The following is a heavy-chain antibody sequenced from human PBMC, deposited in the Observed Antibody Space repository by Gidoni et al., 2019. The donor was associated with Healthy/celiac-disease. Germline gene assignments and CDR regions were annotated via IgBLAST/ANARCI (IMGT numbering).Heavy chain of an antibody. V-gene: IGHV4-39*01. CDR3: ASTHYYYYYMDV. J-gene: IGHJ6*03. CDR2: IYYSGST. Sequence: QLQLQESGPGLVKHSETLSLTCTVPAGSIRSSSYYGGWIRQPPGKGLEWIGRIYYSGSTYYNPSLKSRVTISVDTSKNQFSLKLSSVTAADTAVYYCASTHYYYYYMDVWGKGTTVTVSS. CDR1: AGSIRSSSYY.